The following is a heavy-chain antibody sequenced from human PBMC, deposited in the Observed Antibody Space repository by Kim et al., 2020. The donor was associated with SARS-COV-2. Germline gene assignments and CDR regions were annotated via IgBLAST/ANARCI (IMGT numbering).Heavy chain of an antibody. Sequence: ASVKVSCKASGYNLATYGISWVRQAPGQGLEWMAWISGYNGDANHAQGLQGRVTVTTDTSTNTAIMELRSLRSDDTAVYYCVRVEKRSCSGDNCPGYFDYWGQGTLVTVSS. CDR3: VRVEKRSCSGDNCPGYFDY. CDR1: GYNLATYG. CDR2: ISGYNGDA. D-gene: IGHD2-15*01. J-gene: IGHJ4*02. V-gene: IGHV1-18*04.